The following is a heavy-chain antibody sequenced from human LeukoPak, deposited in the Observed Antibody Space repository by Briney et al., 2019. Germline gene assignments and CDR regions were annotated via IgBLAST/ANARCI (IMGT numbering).Heavy chain of an antibody. CDR3: ARLEGYYDSSGYYYGWFDP. CDR1: GYSFISYW. D-gene: IGHD3-22*01. Sequence: GESLKISCKGSGYSFISYWIGWVRQMPGKGLEWMGIIHPGDSDTRYSPSFQGQVTISADKSISTAYLQWSSLKASDTAMYYCARLEGYYDSSGYYYGWFDPWGQGTLVTVSS. V-gene: IGHV5-51*01. CDR2: IHPGDSDT. J-gene: IGHJ5*02.